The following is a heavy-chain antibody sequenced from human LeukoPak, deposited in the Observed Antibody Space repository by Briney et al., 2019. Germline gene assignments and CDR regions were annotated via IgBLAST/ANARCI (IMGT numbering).Heavy chain of an antibody. CDR1: GGSIGSSSYY. Sequence: SDTLSLTCTVSGGSIGSSSYYWGWIRQSPGKGLEWIGSFYYSGTTYYNPSLESRVTISDDMSRNRFSLMLTSVTAADTAIYYCARHISDYFYYYLDVWGTGTTVIVSS. V-gene: IGHV4-39*01. J-gene: IGHJ6*03. CDR2: FYYSGTT. CDR3: ARHISDYFYYYLDV.